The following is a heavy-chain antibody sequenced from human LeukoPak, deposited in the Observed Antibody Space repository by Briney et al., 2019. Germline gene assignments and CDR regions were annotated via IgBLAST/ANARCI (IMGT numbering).Heavy chain of an antibody. D-gene: IGHD3-22*01. CDR3: AKGYYYDSIGYSDAFDI. CDR1: GFTFDDYA. CDR2: ISWNSGSI. J-gene: IGHJ3*02. Sequence: GGSLRLSCAASGFTFDDYAMHWVRQAPGKGLEWVSGISWNSGSIVYADSVKRRFTISSDTDKNFLYLQMNSLTAEETALYYCAKGYYYDSIGYSDAFDIWGQGTMVTVSS. V-gene: IGHV3-9*01.